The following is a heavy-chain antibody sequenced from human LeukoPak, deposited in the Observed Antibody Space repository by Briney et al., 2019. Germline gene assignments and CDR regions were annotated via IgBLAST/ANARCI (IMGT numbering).Heavy chain of an antibody. CDR2: IKQDGSEK. Sequence: PGGSLRLSCAASGFTFSSYWMSWVRQAPGKGLEWVANIKQDGSEKYYVDSVKGRFTISRDNAENSLHLQMNSLRAEDTAVYYCAREKDVLRFLEWLFGFDYWGQGTLVTVSS. CDR3: AREKDVLRFLEWLFGFDY. V-gene: IGHV3-7*01. J-gene: IGHJ4*02. D-gene: IGHD3-3*01. CDR1: GFTFSSYW.